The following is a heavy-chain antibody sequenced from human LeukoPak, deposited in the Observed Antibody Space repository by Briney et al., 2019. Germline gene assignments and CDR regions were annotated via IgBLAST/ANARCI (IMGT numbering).Heavy chain of an antibody. CDR1: GYTFTGYY. CDR3: ARGAGSGYYSYDY. J-gene: IGHJ4*02. D-gene: IGHD3-22*01. CDR2: INPNSGGT. V-gene: IGHV1-2*06. Sequence: GASVKVSCKASGYTFTGYYMHWVRQAPGQGLEWMGRINPNSGGTNYAQKFQGRVTMTRDTSISTAYMELSRLRSDDTAVYYCARGAGSGYYSYDYWGQGTLVTVSS.